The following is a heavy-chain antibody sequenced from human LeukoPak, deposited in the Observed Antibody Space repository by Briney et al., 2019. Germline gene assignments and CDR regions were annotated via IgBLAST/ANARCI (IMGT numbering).Heavy chain of an antibody. J-gene: IGHJ5*02. CDR2: ISACNGNT. V-gene: IGHV1-18*01. D-gene: IGHD6-6*01. Sequence: ASVKVSCKASGYTFTSYGISWVRQAPGQGLEWMGWISACNGNTNYAQKLQGRVTMTTDTSTSTAYMELRSLRSDDTAVYYCARAISSSTGNNWFDPWGQGTLVTVSS. CDR3: ARAISSSTGNNWFDP. CDR1: GYTFTSYG.